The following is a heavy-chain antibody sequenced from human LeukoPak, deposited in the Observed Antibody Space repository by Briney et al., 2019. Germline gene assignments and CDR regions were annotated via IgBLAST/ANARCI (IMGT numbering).Heavy chain of an antibody. V-gene: IGHV3-20*04. CDR2: INWNGGST. Sequence: PGGSLRLSCAASGFTFDDYGMSWVRQAPGKGLEWVSGINWNGGSTGYADSVKGRFTISRDDAKNSLYLQMNSLRAEDTAVYYCATFHTEPTSREYDFWSGYKKFLGDYYYYGMDVWGQGTTVTVSS. CDR1: GFTFDDYG. CDR3: ATFHTEPTSREYDFWSGYKKFLGDYYYYGMDV. D-gene: IGHD3-3*01. J-gene: IGHJ6*02.